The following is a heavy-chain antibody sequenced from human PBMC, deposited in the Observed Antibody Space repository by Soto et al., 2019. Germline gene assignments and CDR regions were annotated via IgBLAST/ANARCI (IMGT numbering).Heavy chain of an antibody. J-gene: IGHJ6*02. D-gene: IGHD3-16*01. CDR1: GFTFDDYA. CDR3: VKDISGRGSYYYYYGMDV. CDR2: ISWNAANM. V-gene: IGHV3-9*01. Sequence: EVQLVESGGGLVQPGWSLRLSCAASGFTFDDYAMHWVRQPPGKGLEWVSGISWNAANMRYADSVKARFTISRDNAKKSLYLQRNSLRAEDTALYYCVKDISGRGSYYYYYGMDVWGQGTTVTVSS.